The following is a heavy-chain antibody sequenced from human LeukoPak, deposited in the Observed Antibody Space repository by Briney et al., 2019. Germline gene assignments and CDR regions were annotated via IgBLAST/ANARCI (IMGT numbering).Heavy chain of an antibody. CDR3: ARGIYGDYVGAAGY. D-gene: IGHD4-17*01. CDR2: IYHSGST. V-gene: IGHV4-30-2*01. CDR1: GGSISSGGYS. Sequence: SETLSLTCAVSGGSISSGGYSWSWIRQPPGKGLEWIGYIYHSGSTYYNPSLKSRVTISVDRSKNQFSLKLSSVTAVDTAVYYCARGIYGDYVGAAGYWGQGTLVTVSS. J-gene: IGHJ4*02.